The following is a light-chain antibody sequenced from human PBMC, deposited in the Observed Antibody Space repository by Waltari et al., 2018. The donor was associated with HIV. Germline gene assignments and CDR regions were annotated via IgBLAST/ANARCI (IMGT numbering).Light chain of an antibody. Sequence: QSALTQPASVSGSPGQPITISCTGSGSAVGGYNYVSWYQQHPGKAPRLMIYDVSTRPSGVSDRFSGSKSGDTASLTISGLQAEDEADYYCESYTSTSVWVFGGGTRLTVL. CDR2: DVS. CDR3: ESYTSTSVWV. J-gene: IGLJ3*02. V-gene: IGLV2-14*03. CDR1: GSAVGGYNY.